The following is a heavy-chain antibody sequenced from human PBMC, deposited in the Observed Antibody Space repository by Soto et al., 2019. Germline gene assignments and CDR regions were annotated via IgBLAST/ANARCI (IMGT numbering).Heavy chain of an antibody. D-gene: IGHD3-22*01. J-gene: IGHJ4*02. Sequence: QVQRVESGGGVVQPGGSLRLSCAASGFTFSSYAMHWVRQAPGKGLEWLAFIWYDGSRKHCAGSLKGLFTISRDNPKNTLYLEMNSLRVADAAVYYCARGIRYYESHGYGPGAYWGQGTLVSVSS. CDR2: IWYDGSRK. V-gene: IGHV3-33*01. CDR1: GFTFSSYA. CDR3: ARGIRYYESHGYGPGAY.